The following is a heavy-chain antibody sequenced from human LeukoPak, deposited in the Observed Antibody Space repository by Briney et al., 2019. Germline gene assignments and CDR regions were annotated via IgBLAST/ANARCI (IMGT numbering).Heavy chain of an antibody. V-gene: IGHV3-7*03. J-gene: IGHJ4*02. CDR1: GFTFSTYW. D-gene: IGHD6-13*01. Sequence: GGSLRLSCAASGFTFSTYWMHWVRQAPGKGLEWVANIRQDGDTKYYVDSVKGRFTISRDNAMNSLYLQMNSLRAEDTAIYYCARSLPYGTTWYGRSDFWGQGTLVTVSS. CDR2: IRQDGDTK. CDR3: ARSLPYGTTWYGRSDF.